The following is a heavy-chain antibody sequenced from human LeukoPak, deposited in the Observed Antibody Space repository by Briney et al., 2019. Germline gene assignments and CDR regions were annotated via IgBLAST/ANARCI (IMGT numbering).Heavy chain of an antibody. CDR2: MNPNSGNT. J-gene: IGHJ5*02. Sequence: ASVKVSCKASGYTFTSYDINWVRQATGQGLEWMGWMNPNSGNTGYAQKFQGRVTMTRNTSISTAYMELSSLRSEDTAVYYCARAYDSSGYYDNWFDPWGQGTLVTLSS. V-gene: IGHV1-8*01. D-gene: IGHD3-22*01. CDR1: GYTFTSYD. CDR3: ARAYDSSGYYDNWFDP.